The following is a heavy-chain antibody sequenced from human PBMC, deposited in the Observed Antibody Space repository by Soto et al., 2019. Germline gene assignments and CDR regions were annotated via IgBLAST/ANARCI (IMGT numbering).Heavy chain of an antibody. D-gene: IGHD3-22*01. CDR2: IYYSGST. CDR3: VRTYEPVVISSFDY. J-gene: IGHJ4*02. Sequence: ETLSLTCTVSGGSISSYYWSWIRQPPGKGLEWIGYIYYSGSTNYNPSLKSRVTISVDTSKNQFSLKLSSVTAADTAVYYCVRTYEPVVISSFDYRGQGTLVTVSS. V-gene: IGHV4-59*08. CDR1: GGSISSYY.